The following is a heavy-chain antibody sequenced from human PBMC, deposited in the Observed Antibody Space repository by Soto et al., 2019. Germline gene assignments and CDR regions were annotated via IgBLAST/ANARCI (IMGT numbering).Heavy chain of an antibody. J-gene: IGHJ5*02. D-gene: IGHD2-15*01. CDR1: GGSISSGDYY. V-gene: IGHV4-30-4*01. CDR2: IYYSGST. CDR3: AREAVQYCSGGSCSRHNWFDP. Sequence: SETLSLTCTVSGGSISSGDYYWSWIRQPPGKGLEWIGYIYYSGSTYYNPSLKSRVTISVDTSKNQFSLKLSSVTAADTAVYYCAREAVQYCSGGSCSRHNWFDPWGQGTLVTV.